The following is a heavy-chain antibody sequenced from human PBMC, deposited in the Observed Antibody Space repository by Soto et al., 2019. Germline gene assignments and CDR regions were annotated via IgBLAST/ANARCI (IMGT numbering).Heavy chain of an antibody. J-gene: IGHJ4*02. V-gene: IGHV4-31*03. D-gene: IGHD1-26*01. CDR3: ARLPPPRATYSGVDY. CDR2: IYYSGST. CDR1: GGSISSGGYY. Sequence: QVQLQESGPGLVKPSQTLSLTCTVSGGSISSGGYYWSWIRQHPGKGLEWIGYIYYSGSTYYNPSLKSRVTISVDTSKNQCSLKLSSVTAADTAVYYCARLPPPRATYSGVDYWGQGTLVTVSS.